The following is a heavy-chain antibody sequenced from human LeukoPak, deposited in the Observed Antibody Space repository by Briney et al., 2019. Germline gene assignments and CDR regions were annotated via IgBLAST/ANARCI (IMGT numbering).Heavy chain of an antibody. CDR2: IIPIFGTT. D-gene: IGHD2-2*01. Sequence: GASVRVSCKASGYTFTSYGISWVRQAPGQGLEWMGGIIPIFGTTNYAQKFQGRVTINADESTDTANMELSSLRSEDTAVYYCARALDILVVPGADNWLDPWGQGTLVTVSS. CDR1: GYTFTSYG. J-gene: IGHJ5*02. V-gene: IGHV1-69*13. CDR3: ARALDILVVPGADNWLDP.